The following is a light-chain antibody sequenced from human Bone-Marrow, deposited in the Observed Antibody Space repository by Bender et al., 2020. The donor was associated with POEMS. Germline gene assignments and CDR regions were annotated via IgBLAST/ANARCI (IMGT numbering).Light chain of an antibody. CDR3: CSYAGTSSWV. CDR2: EGS. J-gene: IGLJ3*02. CDR1: NSDVGSYNL. Sequence: QSALTQPASVSGSRGQSITISCTGTNSDVGSYNLVSWYQQHPGKAPKLMIYEGSKRPSGVSNRFSGSKSGNTASLTISGLLPEDEADYYCCSYAGTSSWVFGGGTKLTVL. V-gene: IGLV2-23*01.